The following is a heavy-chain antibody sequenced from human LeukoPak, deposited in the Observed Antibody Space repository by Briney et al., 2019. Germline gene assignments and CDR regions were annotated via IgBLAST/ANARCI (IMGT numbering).Heavy chain of an antibody. Sequence: SETLSLTCAVYGGSFSGYYWSWIRQPPGKGLEWIGEINHSGSTNYNPSLKSRVTISVDTSKNQFSLKLSSVTAADTAVYYCAMHYYGSGSYHRDYWGQGTLVTVSS. D-gene: IGHD3-10*01. CDR2: INHSGST. CDR3: AMHYYGSGSYHRDY. CDR1: GGSFSGYY. J-gene: IGHJ4*02. V-gene: IGHV4-34*01.